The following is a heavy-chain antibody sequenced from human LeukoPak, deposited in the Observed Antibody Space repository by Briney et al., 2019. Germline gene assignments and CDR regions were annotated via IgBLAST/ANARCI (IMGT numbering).Heavy chain of an antibody. CDR2: IRYDGSNK. J-gene: IGHJ3*02. Sequence: PGGSLRLSCAASGFTFSSYGMHWVRQAPGKGLEWVAFIRYDGSNKYYADSVKGRFTISRDNSKNTLYLQMNSLRAEDTAVYFCAKPTGGNQHDAFDIWGPGTMVTVSS. CDR1: GFTFSSYG. V-gene: IGHV3-30*02. CDR3: AKPTGGNQHDAFDI. D-gene: IGHD4-23*01.